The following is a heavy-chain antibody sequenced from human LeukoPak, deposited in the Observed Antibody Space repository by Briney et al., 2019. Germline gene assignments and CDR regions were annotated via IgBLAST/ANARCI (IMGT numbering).Heavy chain of an antibody. CDR1: GGTFSSYA. CDR3: ARDRSAAGTTTYYGMDV. V-gene: IGHV1-69*04. CDR2: IIPILGIA. Sequence: SVKVSCKASGGTFSSYAISWVRQAPGQGLEWMGRIIPILGIANYAQKFQGRATITADKSTSTAYMELSSLRSEDTAVYYCARDRSAAGTTTYYGMDVWGQGTTVTVSS. J-gene: IGHJ6*02. D-gene: IGHD1/OR15-1a*01.